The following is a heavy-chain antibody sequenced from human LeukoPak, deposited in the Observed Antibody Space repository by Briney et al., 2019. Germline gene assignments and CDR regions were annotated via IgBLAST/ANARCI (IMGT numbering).Heavy chain of an antibody. D-gene: IGHD3-3*01. CDR3: ASTSGNSRWDFDY. CDR1: GFTFSRYS. J-gene: IGHJ4*02. CDR2: INSNSKYM. Sequence: GGSLRLSCAASGFTFSRYSMSWVRQAPGKGLEWVSSINSNSKYMYYADSVKGRFTISRDNAKNSLHLQMNSLRADDTAVYYCASTSGNSRWDFDYWGQGTLVTVSA. V-gene: IGHV3-21*01.